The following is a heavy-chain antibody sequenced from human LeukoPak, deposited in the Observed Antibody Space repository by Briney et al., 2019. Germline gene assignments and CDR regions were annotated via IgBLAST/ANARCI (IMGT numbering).Heavy chain of an antibody. J-gene: IGHJ6*02. Sequence: GGSLRLSCAASGFTFSSYWMHWVRQAPGKGLVWVSRMNSDGSSTSYADSVKGRFTISRDNAKNTLYLQMNSLRAEDTAVYYCARGLLAAAGHYYYYYYGMDVWGQGTTVTVSS. CDR2: MNSDGSST. D-gene: IGHD6-13*01. V-gene: IGHV3-74*01. CDR3: ARGLLAAAGHYYYYYYGMDV. CDR1: GFTFSSYW.